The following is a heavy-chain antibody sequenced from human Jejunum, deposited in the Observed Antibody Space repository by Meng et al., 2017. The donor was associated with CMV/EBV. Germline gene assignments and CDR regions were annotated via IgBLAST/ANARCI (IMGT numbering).Heavy chain of an antibody. Sequence: FTFSRYPMHGVRQAPGKGLEWVAVISYDGGNKYYADSVKDRFTISRDNSNNTLYLQLDSLRAEDTAVYYCARDRTSVVVPAALLYWGQGTRVTVSS. CDR3: ARDRTSVVVPAALLY. CDR2: ISYDGGNK. CDR1: FTFSRYP. D-gene: IGHD2-2*01. J-gene: IGHJ4*02. V-gene: IGHV3-30-3*01.